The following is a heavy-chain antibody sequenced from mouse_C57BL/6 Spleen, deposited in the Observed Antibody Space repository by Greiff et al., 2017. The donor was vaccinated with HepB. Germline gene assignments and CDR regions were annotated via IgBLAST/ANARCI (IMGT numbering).Heavy chain of an antibody. J-gene: IGHJ4*01. Sequence: EVQLQHSGPELVKPGASVKMSCKASGYTFTDYNMHWVKQSHGKSLEWIGYINPNNGGTSYNQKFKGKATLTVNKSSSTAYMELRSLTSEDSAVYYCARYYGSSWAMDYWGQGTSVTVSS. CDR1: GYTFTDYN. CDR2: INPNNGGT. V-gene: IGHV1-22*01. D-gene: IGHD1-1*01. CDR3: ARYYGSSWAMDY.